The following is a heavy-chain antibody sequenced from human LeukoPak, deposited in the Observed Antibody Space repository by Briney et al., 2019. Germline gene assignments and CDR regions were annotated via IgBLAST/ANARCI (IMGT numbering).Heavy chain of an antibody. V-gene: IGHV3-7*01. Sequence: GGSLRLSCAASGFTFSSYWMSWVRQAPGKGLEWVANIKQDGSEKYYVDSVKGRFTISRDNAKNSLYLQMNSLRAEDTAVYYCASVIETPDFDLWGRGTLVTVSS. CDR3: ASVIETPDFDL. J-gene: IGHJ2*01. CDR1: GFTFSSYW. CDR2: IKQDGSEK. D-gene: IGHD2-15*01.